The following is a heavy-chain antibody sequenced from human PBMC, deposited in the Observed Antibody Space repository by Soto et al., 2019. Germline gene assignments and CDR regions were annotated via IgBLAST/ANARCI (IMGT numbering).Heavy chain of an antibody. CDR1: GYTLTELS. CDR3: ATSGWNSSGEVFDY. J-gene: IGHJ4*02. CDR2: FDPEDGET. V-gene: IGHV1-24*01. D-gene: IGHD6-25*01. Sequence: ASVKVSCKVSGYTLTELSMHWVRQAPGKGLEWMGGFDPEDGETIYAQKFQGRVTMTEDTSTDTAYMELSSLRSGDTAVYYCATSGWNSSGEVFDYWGQGTLVTVS.